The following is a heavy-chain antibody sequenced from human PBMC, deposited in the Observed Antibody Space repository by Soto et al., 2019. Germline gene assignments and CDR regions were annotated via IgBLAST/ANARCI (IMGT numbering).Heavy chain of an antibody. CDR1: GYTFTSYH. CDR2: ITPSGGAT. Sequence: GASVKVSCKTSGYTFTSYHIHWVRQAPGQGLEWVGIITPSGGATMYAQKFQGRVTMTRDTSTSTVYMELSTLTSEDTAVYYCARELSGGYFDYWGPGTLVTVSS. V-gene: IGHV1-46*01. J-gene: IGHJ4*02. CDR3: ARELSGGYFDY. D-gene: IGHD7-27*01.